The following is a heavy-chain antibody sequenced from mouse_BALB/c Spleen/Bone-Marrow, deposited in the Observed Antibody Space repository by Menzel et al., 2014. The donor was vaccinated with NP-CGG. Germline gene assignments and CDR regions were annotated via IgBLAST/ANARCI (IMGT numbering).Heavy chain of an antibody. CDR3: ARSGTRGNYAMDY. J-gene: IGHJ4*01. D-gene: IGHD4-1*01. V-gene: IGHV1-18*01. CDR2: INTYNGGT. CDR1: GYSLTGYS. Sequence: VQLKDSGPELVKPGASMKISCKASGYSLTGYSMNWVKQSHGKNLEWIGLINTYNGGTNYNQKFKGKATLTVDKSSSTAYMEFLSLTSEDSAVYYCARSGTRGNYAMDYWGQGTSVTVSS.